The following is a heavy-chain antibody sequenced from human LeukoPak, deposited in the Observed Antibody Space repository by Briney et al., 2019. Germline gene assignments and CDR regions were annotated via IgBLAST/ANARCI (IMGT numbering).Heavy chain of an antibody. CDR1: GYTFTSYD. D-gene: IGHD3-10*01. V-gene: IGHV1-8*01. J-gene: IGHJ5*02. CDR2: MNPNRGNT. Sequence: ASVKVSCKASGYTFTSYDINWVRQATGQGLEWMGWMNPNRGNTGYAQKFQGRVTMTRNTSISTAYMELSSLRSEDTAVYYCARGRYYGSGSYYNEVGDWFDPWGQGTLVTVSS. CDR3: ARGRYYGSGSYYNEVGDWFDP.